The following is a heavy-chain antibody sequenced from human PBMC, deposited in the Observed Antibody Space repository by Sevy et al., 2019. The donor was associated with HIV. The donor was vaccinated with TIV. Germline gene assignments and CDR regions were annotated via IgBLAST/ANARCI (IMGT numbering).Heavy chain of an antibody. CDR3: TTGGSLFQH. D-gene: IGHD3-16*01. V-gene: IGHV3-15*01. CDR1: GFTFTNVW. CDR2: IKSKTDGGTT. J-gene: IGHJ1*01. Sequence: GGSLRLSCAASGFTFTNVWMSWVRQAPGQGLEWVAHIKSKTDGGTTDYAAPVRGRFTISRDNSKNTLYLQMNSLKTEDTAVYYCTTGGSLFQHWGQGTLVTVSS.